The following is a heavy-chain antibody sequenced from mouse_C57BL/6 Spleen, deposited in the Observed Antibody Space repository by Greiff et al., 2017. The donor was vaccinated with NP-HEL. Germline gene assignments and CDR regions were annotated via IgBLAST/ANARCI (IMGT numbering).Heavy chain of an antibody. V-gene: IGHV1-42*01. CDR2: INPSTGGT. CDR3: ARPAYGSSYGWYFDV. D-gene: IGHD1-1*01. J-gene: IGHJ1*03. Sequence: DVQLQESGPELVKPGASVKISCKASGYSFTGYYMNWVKQSPEKSLEWIGEINPSTGGTTYNQKFKAKATLTVDKSSSTAYMQLKSLTSEDSAVYYCARPAYGSSYGWYFDVWGTGTTVTVSS. CDR1: GYSFTGYY.